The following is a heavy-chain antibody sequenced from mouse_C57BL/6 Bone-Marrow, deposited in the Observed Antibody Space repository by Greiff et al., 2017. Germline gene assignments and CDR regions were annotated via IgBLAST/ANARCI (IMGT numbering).Heavy chain of an antibody. Sequence: VQLQQPGAELVKPGASVKMSCKASGYTFTSYWITWVKQRPGQGLEWIGDIHPGSGSTNYNEKFKSKATLTVDTSYSTAYMQLSSMTSDDSAVYYYARRGWLLRDFDYWGQGTTLTVSS. V-gene: IGHV1-55*01. CDR2: IHPGSGST. CDR3: ARRGWLLRDFDY. J-gene: IGHJ2*01. D-gene: IGHD2-3*01. CDR1: GYTFTSYW.